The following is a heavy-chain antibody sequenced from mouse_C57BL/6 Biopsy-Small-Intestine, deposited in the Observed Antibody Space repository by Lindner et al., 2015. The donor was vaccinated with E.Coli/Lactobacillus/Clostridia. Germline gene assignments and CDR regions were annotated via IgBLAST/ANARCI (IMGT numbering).Heavy chain of an antibody. D-gene: IGHD2-10*01. V-gene: IGHV1-42*01. CDR1: GYSFTGYY. CDR2: INPTTGGT. Sequence: VQLQESGPGLVKPGASVKISCKASGYSFTGYYMNWVKQSPEKSLEWIGEINPTTGGTTYNQKFKAKATLTVDKSSSTAYMQLKSLTSEDSAVYYCARSYYDNLDYWGQGTTLTVSS. J-gene: IGHJ2*01. CDR3: ARSYYDNLDY.